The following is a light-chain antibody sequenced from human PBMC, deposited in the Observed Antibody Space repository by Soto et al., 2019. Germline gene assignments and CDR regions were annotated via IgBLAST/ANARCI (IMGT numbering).Light chain of an antibody. V-gene: IGKV3-15*01. CDR3: QQYNDWPTIT. CDR1: QSVSGN. CDR2: GAS. J-gene: IGKJ5*01. Sequence: EIVMTQSPVTLSVSPGERATLSCRASQSVSGNLAWYQQKPGQAPRLLSYGASTRATGLPARFSGSGSGTEFTLTISSLQSEDFAVYYCQQYNDWPTITFGQGTRLEIK.